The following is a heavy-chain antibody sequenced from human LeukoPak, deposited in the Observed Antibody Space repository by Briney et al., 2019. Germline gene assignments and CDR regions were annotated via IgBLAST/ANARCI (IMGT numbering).Heavy chain of an antibody. CDR1: GFTFSSYA. Sequence: AGGSLRLSCAASGFTFSSYAMSWVRQAPGKGLEWVSAISGSGGSTYYADSVKGRFTISRDNSKNTLYLQMNSLRAEDTAVYYCAKSSGWYIFGAEYFQHWGQGTLVTVSS. V-gene: IGHV3-23*01. CDR3: AKSSGWYIFGAEYFQH. D-gene: IGHD6-19*01. CDR2: ISGSGGST. J-gene: IGHJ1*01.